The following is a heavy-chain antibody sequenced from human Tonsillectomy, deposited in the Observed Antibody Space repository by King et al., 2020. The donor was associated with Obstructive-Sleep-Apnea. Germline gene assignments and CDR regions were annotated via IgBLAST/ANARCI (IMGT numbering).Heavy chain of an antibody. J-gene: IGHJ4*02. CDR2: IKQDGSEK. V-gene: IGHV3-7*01. CDR1: GFTFSSYW. D-gene: IGHD3-22*01. Sequence: VQLVESGGGLVQPGGSLRLSCAASGFTFSSYWMSWVRQAPGKGLEWVANIKQDGSEKYYVDSVKGRFTISRDNAKNSLYLQMNGLRAEATAVYYCARESNYYDSSGYYYGSYFDYWGQGTLVTVSS. CDR3: ARESNYYDSSGYYYGSYFDY.